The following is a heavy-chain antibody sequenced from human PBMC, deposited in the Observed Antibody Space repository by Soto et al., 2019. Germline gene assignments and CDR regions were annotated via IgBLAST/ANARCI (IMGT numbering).Heavy chain of an antibody. CDR2: ISVSVGIT. V-gene: IGHV3-23*01. CDR1: GFTFSSYA. J-gene: IGHJ5*02. D-gene: IGHD3-22*01. Sequence: GGSLRLSCAASGFTFSSYAMSWVRQAPGKGLEWVSAISVSVGITYYADSVKARFTIYRDNSKNTLYLQMNSLRAEDTAVYYCAKDLYYYDSSGYSNWFEQWGQGTLVTVSS. CDR3: AKDLYYYDSSGYSNWFEQ.